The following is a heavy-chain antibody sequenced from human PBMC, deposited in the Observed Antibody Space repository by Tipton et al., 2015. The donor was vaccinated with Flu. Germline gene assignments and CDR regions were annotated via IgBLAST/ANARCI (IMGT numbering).Heavy chain of an antibody. V-gene: IGHV4-31*03. D-gene: IGHD5-12*01. Sequence: QLVQSGAEVKPSQTLSLTCTVSGGSISSGGYYWSWIRQHPGKGLEWIGYIYYSGSTYYNPSLKSRVTISVDTSKNQFSLKLSSVTAADTAVYYCARSVIRTVATAWGQGTLVTVSS. CDR2: IYYSGST. J-gene: IGHJ5*02. CDR1: GGSISSGGYY. CDR3: ARSVIRTVATA.